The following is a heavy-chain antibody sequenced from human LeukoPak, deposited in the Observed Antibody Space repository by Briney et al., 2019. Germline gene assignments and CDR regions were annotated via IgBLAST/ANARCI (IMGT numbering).Heavy chain of an antibody. CDR2: IYASGDYNSGIN. CDR3: ARGDQEFDY. V-gene: IGHV4-59*13. CDR1: GTSINTYS. Sequence: SEPLSLTFPVSGTSINTYSWSWIRQTPGKGLEWIGYIYASGDYNSGINTYNPSLESRVTITVDTSKNQFALRLTSLTAADTAVYYCARGDQEFDYWGQGTRVTVSS. J-gene: IGHJ4*02.